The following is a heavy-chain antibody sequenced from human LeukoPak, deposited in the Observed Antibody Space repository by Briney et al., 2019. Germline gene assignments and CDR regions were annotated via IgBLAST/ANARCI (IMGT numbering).Heavy chain of an antibody. V-gene: IGHV5-51*01. CDR2: IYPGDSDI. CDR3: ALTYGYDSSWHAFDF. Sequence: GESLKISCKGSGYSFANYWLGWVRPMAGKGLEWLGIIYPGDSDIRYSPSFQGQVTISADKSISTAYLQWSSLKASDTAMYYCALTYGYDSSWHAFDFWGQGTLVTVSS. J-gene: IGHJ3*01. CDR1: GYSFANYW. D-gene: IGHD6-13*01.